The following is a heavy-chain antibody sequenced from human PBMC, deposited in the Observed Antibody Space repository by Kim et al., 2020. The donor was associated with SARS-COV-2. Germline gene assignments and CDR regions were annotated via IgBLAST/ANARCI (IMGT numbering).Heavy chain of an antibody. D-gene: IGHD6-13*01. CDR1: GGSFSGYY. Sequence: SETLSLTCAVYGGSFSGYYWSWIRQPPGKGLEWIGEINHSGSTNYNPSLKSRVTISVDTSKNQFSLKLSSVTAADTAVYYCARTKSFYSRSWYDFDYLG. J-gene: IGHJ4*01. CDR2: INHSGST. V-gene: IGHV4-34*01. CDR3: ARTKSFYSRSWYDFDY.